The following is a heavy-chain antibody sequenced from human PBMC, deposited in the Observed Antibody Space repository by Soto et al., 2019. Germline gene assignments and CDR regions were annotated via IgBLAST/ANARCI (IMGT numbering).Heavy chain of an antibody. CDR3: ARVPPPLTVPYHY. J-gene: IGHJ4*02. D-gene: IGHD2-21*02. Sequence: PSETLSLTCAVYGGSFSGYYWSWIRQPPGKGLEWIGEINHSGSTNYNPSLKSRVTISVDTSKNQFSLKLSSVTAADTAVYYCARVPPPLTVPYHYWGQGTLVTVST. CDR2: INHSGST. V-gene: IGHV4-34*01. CDR1: GGSFSGYY.